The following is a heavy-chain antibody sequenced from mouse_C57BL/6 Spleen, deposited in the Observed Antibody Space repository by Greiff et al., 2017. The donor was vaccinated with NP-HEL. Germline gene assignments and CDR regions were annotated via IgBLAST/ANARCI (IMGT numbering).Heavy chain of an antibody. J-gene: IGHJ1*03. Sequence: QVQLQQPGAELVKPGASVKMSCKASGYTFTSYWITWVKQRPGQGLEWIGDIYPGSGSTNYNEKFKSKATLTVDTSSSTAYMQLSSLTSEDSAVYYCARWSPRTGTVWYFDVWGTGTTVTVSS. D-gene: IGHD4-1*01. V-gene: IGHV1-55*01. CDR2: IYPGSGST. CDR3: ARWSPRTGTVWYFDV. CDR1: GYTFTSYW.